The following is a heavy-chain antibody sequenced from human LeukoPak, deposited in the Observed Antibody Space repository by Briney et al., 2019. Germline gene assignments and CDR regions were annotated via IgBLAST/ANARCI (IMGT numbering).Heavy chain of an antibody. CDR3: ARGYYYGSGSNNWFDP. CDR2: IYTSGST. D-gene: IGHD3-10*01. J-gene: IGHJ5*02. V-gene: IGHV4-61*02. Sequence: SETLSLTCTVSGGSISSGSYYWSWIRQPAGKGLEWIGRIYTSGSTNYNPSLKSRVTISVDTSKNQFSLKLSSVTAADTAVYYCARGYYYGSGSNNWFDPWGQGTLVTVSS. CDR1: GGSISSGSYY.